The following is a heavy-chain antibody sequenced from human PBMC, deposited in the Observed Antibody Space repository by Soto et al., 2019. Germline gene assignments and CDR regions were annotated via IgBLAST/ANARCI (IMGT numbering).Heavy chain of an antibody. CDR2: IYHSGST. V-gene: IGHV4-30-4*01. Sequence: SETLSLTCTVSGGSISSGDYYGSWIRQPPGKGLEWIGYIYHSGSTYYNPSLKSRVTISVDTSKNQFSLKLSSVTAADTAVYYCARLPRGSYFDYWGQGTLVTVSS. D-gene: IGHD1-26*01. CDR1: GGSISSGDYY. J-gene: IGHJ4*02. CDR3: ARLPRGSYFDY.